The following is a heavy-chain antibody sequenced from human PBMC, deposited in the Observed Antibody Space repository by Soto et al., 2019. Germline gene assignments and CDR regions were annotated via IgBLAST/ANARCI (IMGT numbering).Heavy chain of an antibody. J-gene: IGHJ4*02. Sequence: SVKVSCKASGGTFSFYTINWVRQAPGLGLEWMGRVNPILSMSNYAQKFQGRVTMTADKSTSTAYMELRSLRSEDTAFYYCATSYGSGYRAFDYWGQGALVTVS. V-gene: IGHV1-69*02. CDR1: GGTFSFYT. CDR2: VNPILSMS. D-gene: IGHD3-10*01. CDR3: ATSYGSGYRAFDY.